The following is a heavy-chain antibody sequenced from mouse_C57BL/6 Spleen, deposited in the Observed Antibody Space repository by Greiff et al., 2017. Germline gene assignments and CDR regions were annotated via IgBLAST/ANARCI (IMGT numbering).Heavy chain of an antibody. J-gene: IGHJ3*01. CDR2: ILPGSGST. V-gene: IGHV1-9*01. D-gene: IGHD3-2*02. CDR1: GYTFTGYW. CDR3: ARDSSGYSTWFAY. Sequence: VQLQQSGAELMKPGASVKLSCKATGYTFTGYWIEWVKQRPGHGLEWIGEILPGSGSTNYNEKFKGKATFTADPSSNTAYMQLSSLTTEDSAIYYCARDSSGYSTWFAYWGQGTLVTVSA.